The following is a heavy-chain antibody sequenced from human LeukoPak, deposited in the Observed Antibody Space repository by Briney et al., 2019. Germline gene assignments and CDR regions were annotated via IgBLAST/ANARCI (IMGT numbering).Heavy chain of an antibody. CDR3: ARAGPVPFDY. J-gene: IGHJ4*02. CDR1: GFTFSSYS. D-gene: IGHD3-10*01. Sequence: KPGGPLRLSCAASGFTFSSYSMNWVRQAPGKGLEWVSSISSSSSYIYYADSVKGRFTTSRDNAKNSLYLQMNSLRAEDTAVYYCARAGPVPFDYWGQGTLVTVSS. CDR2: ISSSSSYI. V-gene: IGHV3-21*01.